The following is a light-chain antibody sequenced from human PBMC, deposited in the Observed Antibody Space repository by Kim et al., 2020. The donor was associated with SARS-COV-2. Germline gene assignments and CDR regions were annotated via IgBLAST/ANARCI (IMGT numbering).Light chain of an antibody. V-gene: IGLV2-11*01. CDR2: EVS. Sequence: QSALTQPRSVSGSPGQAVTISCTGTSSDVGKYKYVSWYQQHPGKAPKLIISEVSKRPAGVPDRFSGSKSGNTASLTISGLQAEDEADYYCCAYAGTYYIFGTGTKVTVL. CDR3: CAYAGTYYI. J-gene: IGLJ1*01. CDR1: SSDVGKYKY.